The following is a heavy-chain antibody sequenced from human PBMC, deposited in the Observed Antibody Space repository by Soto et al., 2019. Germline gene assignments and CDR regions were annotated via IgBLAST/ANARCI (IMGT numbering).Heavy chain of an antibody. V-gene: IGHV1-3*01. CDR2: INAGNGNT. D-gene: IGHD3-10*01. Sequence: GASVKVSCKASGYAFTSYAMHWVRQAPGQRLEWMGWINAGNGNTKYSQKFQGRVTITRDTSASTAYMELSSLRSEDTAVYYCASSECCCYYGSERYAFSIWGRGTLVTVSS. J-gene: IGHJ3*02. CDR3: ASSECCCYYGSERYAFSI. CDR1: GYAFTSYA.